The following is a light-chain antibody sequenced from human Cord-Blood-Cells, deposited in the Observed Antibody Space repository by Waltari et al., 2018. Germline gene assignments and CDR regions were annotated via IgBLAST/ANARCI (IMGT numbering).Light chain of an antibody. CDR1: QSVSSSY. J-gene: IGKJ3*01. Sequence: EIVLTQSPGTLSFSSGESATLSCRASQSVSSSYLAWYQQNPGQAPRLLIYGASSRATGIPDRFSGSGSGTDFTLTISRLEPEDFAVYYCQQYGSSSAFTFGPGTKVDIK. V-gene: IGKV3-20*01. CDR2: GAS. CDR3: QQYGSSSAFT.